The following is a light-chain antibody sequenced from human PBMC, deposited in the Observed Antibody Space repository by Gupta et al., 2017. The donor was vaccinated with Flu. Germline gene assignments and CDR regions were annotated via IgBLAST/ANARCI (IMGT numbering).Light chain of an antibody. CDR2: NVS. CDR3: LHDYNYPLT. Sequence: AIQMTKSPSSLSASVGDRVTITCRASQDIRNTLGWYQQKTGKAPKLLMYNVSALQSGVPSRFSGSGSGTDFTLTISSLQPEDLATYYCLHDYNYPLTFGGGTKVEIK. V-gene: IGKV1-6*01. CDR1: QDIRNT. J-gene: IGKJ4*01.